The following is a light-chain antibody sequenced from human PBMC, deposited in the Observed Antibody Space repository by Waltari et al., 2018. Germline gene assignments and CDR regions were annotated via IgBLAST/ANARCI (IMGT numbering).Light chain of an antibody. CDR2: GRN. CDR1: ILRTYF. V-gene: IGLV3-19*01. J-gene: IGLJ1*01. CDR3: SSRDSGGYV. Sequence: SSELTQDPAVSVALGQTVRITCQGDILRTYFASWYKQRPGQAPTLVMFGRNNRPSGISYRFSGSTSGITASLTIAGAQAEDEADYYCSSRDSGGYVFGTGTSVTVL.